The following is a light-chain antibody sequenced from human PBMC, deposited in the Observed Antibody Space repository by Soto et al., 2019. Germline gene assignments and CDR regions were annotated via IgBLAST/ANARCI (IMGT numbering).Light chain of an antibody. V-gene: IGLV2-14*01. CDR2: EVS. J-gene: IGLJ1*01. CDR3: RSIDYV. CDR1: SSDVGGYNY. Sequence: QSALTQPASVSGSPGQSITISCTGTSSDVGGYNYVSWYQQHPGKAPKLMIYEVSNRPSGVSNRFSGSKSGNTASLTISGLQAEDEADYTSRSIDYVFGTGTKLTVL.